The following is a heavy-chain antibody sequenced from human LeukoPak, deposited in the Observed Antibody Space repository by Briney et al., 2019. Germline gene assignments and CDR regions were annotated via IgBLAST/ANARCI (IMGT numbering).Heavy chain of an antibody. J-gene: IGHJ4*02. Sequence: SETLSLTCSVSGGTIHSYYWSWIRQPPGKALEFIGYIYTGGSTNYNPSLERRVAISVDTSKNQFSLRLNSVTAAYTAVYYCARRSNYFDYWGQGTLVTVSS. CDR3: ARRSNYFDY. V-gene: IGHV4-4*09. CDR1: GGTIHSYY. D-gene: IGHD4-11*01. CDR2: IYTGGST.